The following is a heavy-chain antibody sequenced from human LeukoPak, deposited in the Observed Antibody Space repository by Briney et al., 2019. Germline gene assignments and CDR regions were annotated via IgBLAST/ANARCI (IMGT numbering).Heavy chain of an antibody. J-gene: IGHJ4*02. V-gene: IGHV3-66*01. CDR2: IYIDGKT. CDR1: GLTVSKNN. Sequence: GGSLRLSCAASGLTVSKNNLNWVRQAPGKCLEWVSVIYIDGKTYYGDSVKDRFTISRDNSKNIVYLQMDSLRAEDTAVYYCARDPVGAAGVEYFDDWGQGTLVTVSS. D-gene: IGHD6-13*01. CDR3: ARDPVGAAGVEYFDD.